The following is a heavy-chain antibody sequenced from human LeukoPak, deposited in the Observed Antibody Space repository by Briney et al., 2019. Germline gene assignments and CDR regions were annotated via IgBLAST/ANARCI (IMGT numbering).Heavy chain of an antibody. J-gene: IGHJ5*02. D-gene: IGHD2-15*01. CDR3: ARIGRTTGYCSGGSCFNWFDP. CDR1: GGSISSYY. CDR2: IYYSGST. V-gene: IGHV4-39*07. Sequence: SETLSLTCTVSGGSISSYYWGWIRQPPEKGLEWIGSIYYSGSTYYNPSLKSRVTISVDTSKNQFSLKLSSVTAADTAVYYCARIGRTTGYCSGGSCFNWFDPWGQGTLVTVSS.